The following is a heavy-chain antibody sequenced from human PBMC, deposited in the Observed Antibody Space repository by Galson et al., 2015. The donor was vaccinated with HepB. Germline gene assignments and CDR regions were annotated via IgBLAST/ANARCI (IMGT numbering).Heavy chain of an antibody. D-gene: IGHD6-6*01. CDR2: IDPSDSYT. CDR3: ALVDSSSSEYYYYYGMDV. V-gene: IGHV5-10-1*01. CDR1: GYSFTSYW. Sequence: QSGAEVKKPGESLRISCKGSGYSFTSYWISWVRQMPGKGLEWMGRIDPSDSYTNYSPSFQGHVTISADKSISTAYLQWSSLKASDTAMYYCALVDSSSSEYYYYYGMDVWGQGTTVTVSS. J-gene: IGHJ6*02.